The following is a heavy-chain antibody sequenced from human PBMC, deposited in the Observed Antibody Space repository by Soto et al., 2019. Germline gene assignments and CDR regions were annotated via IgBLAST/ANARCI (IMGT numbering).Heavy chain of an antibody. CDR3: AREVGLRGYNNGPDY. V-gene: IGHV3-30-3*01. J-gene: IGHJ4*02. CDR2: ISYDGSNT. D-gene: IGHD5-18*01. CDR1: GFTFSSYA. Sequence: GGSLRLSCAASGFTFSSYAMHWVRQAPGKGLEWVAVISYDGSNTYYADSVKGRFTISRDNSKNTLYLQMNSLRAEDTAVYYCAREVGLRGYNNGPDYWGQGTRVTVSS.